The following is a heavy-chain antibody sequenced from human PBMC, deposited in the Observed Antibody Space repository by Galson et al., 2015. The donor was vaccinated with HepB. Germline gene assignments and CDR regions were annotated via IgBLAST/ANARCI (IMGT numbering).Heavy chain of an antibody. CDR1: GFTFNDYY. CDR3: TRLRGIYYFDL. Sequence: SLRLSCAASGFTFNDYYMGWIRQAPGRGLEWVSYISSSGTTKYYADSVKGRFSTSRDNAKNSLYVQMNNLRAEDTAVYFCTRLRGIYYFDLWGQGTLVSVSS. J-gene: IGHJ5*02. CDR2: ISSSGTTK. V-gene: IGHV3-11*01. D-gene: IGHD1-26*01.